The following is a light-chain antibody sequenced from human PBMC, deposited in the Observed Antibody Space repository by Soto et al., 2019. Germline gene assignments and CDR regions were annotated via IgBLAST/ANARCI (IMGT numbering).Light chain of an antibody. V-gene: IGKV3-20*01. CDR3: QQYGSSPLT. Sequence: EIVLTQSPGTLSLSPGERATLSCSASQSVSSSFLAWYQQKPGQAPRLLIYGASSRATGIPAWFSGSGAGTDFPLTISRLEPEDVALYYCQQYGSSPLTFGGGTKVEIK. CDR1: QSVSSSF. CDR2: GAS. J-gene: IGKJ4*01.